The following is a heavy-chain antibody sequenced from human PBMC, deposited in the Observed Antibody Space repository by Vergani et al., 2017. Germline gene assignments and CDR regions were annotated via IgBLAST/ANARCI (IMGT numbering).Heavy chain of an antibody. D-gene: IGHD3-10*01. J-gene: IGHJ4*02. V-gene: IGHV3-21*01. CDR3: ARGPTMVRGDFDY. CDR2: ISSSSSYI. Sequence: EMQLVESGGGLVKPGGSLRLSCAASGFTFSSYSMNWVRQAPGKGLEWVSSISSSSSYIYYADSVKGRFTISRDNAKNSLYLQMNSLRAEDTAVYYCARGPTMVRGDFDYWGQGTLVTVSS. CDR1: GFTFSSYS.